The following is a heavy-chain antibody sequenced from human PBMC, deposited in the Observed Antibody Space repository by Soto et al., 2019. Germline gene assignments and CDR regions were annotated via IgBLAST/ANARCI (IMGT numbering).Heavy chain of an antibody. CDR2: INHSGST. CDR1: GGSFSGYY. Sequence: PSETLSLTCAVYGGSFSGYYWSWIRQPPGKGLEWIGEINHSGSTNYNPSLKSRVTISVDTSKNQFSLRLSSVTAADTAVYYCARARTYYYGSGEGLDWFDPWGQGTLVTVSS. D-gene: IGHD3-10*01. J-gene: IGHJ5*02. V-gene: IGHV4-34*01. CDR3: ARARTYYYGSGEGLDWFDP.